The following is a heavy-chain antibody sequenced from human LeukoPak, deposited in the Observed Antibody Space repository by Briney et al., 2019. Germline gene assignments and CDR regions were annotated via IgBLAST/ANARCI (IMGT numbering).Heavy chain of an antibody. CDR1: GFTFSNAW. CDR2: IKSKSDGGTT. Sequence: GGTLRLSCAASGFTFSNAWMSWVRQAPGKGLEWVGRIKSKSDGGTTDYAAPVKGRFTISRDDSKNTLFLQVNSLKIEDTAVYYCTTVTLRPVGLWGQGTLVTVSS. V-gene: IGHV3-15*05. J-gene: IGHJ4*02. CDR3: TTVTLRPVGL. D-gene: IGHD3-10*01.